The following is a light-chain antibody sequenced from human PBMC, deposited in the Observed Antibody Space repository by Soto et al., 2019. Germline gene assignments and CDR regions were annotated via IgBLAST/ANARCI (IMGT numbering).Light chain of an antibody. CDR2: GAS. Sequence: DIVMTQSQDSLAMSLGERATINCKYSQIVLASSNNKNLLAWYQQKPGQPPQLLIYGASTRESGVPDRFRGSGSGTDLTLTISSLQAEDVAVYYFHQYYCSPLTFGGVTNVEIK. CDR1: QIVLASSNNKNL. V-gene: IGKV4-1*01. CDR3: HQYYCSPLT. J-gene: IGKJ4*01.